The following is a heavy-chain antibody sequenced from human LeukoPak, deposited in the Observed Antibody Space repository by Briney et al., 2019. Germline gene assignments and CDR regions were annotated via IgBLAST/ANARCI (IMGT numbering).Heavy chain of an antibody. J-gene: IGHJ3*02. V-gene: IGHV3-23*01. CDR3: ANTAGLGCQLLCGYFDI. Sequence: GGSLRLSCAASGLTFSSYGVSWVRQAPGKGLEWVSAIGGSGGSTYYADSVKGRFTISRDNSKNTLYLQMNSLRADDTAVYYCANTAGLGCQLLCGYFDIWGQGTMVTVSS. CDR2: IGGSGGST. D-gene: IGHD2-2*01. CDR1: GLTFSSYG.